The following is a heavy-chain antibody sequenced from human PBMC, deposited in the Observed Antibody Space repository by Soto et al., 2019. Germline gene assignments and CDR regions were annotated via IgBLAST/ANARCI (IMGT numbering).Heavy chain of an antibody. J-gene: IGHJ5*02. CDR1: GFTFSSYG. CDR3: AREAVAAAGYWFAP. CDR2: IWYDGSNK. D-gene: IGHD6-13*01. Sequence: QVQLVESGGGVVQPGRSLRLSCAASGFTFSSYGMHWVRQAPGKGLEWVAVIWYDGSNKYYADSVKGRFTISRDNSKNTMYLQMNSLRAEDTAVYYCAREAVAAAGYWFAPWGQGTLVTVSS. V-gene: IGHV3-33*01.